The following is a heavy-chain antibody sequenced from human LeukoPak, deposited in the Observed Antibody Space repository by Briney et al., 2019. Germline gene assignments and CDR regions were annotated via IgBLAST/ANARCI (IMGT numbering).Heavy chain of an antibody. CDR1: GGSISSGDYY. D-gene: IGHD6-13*01. J-gene: IGHJ4*02. CDR2: IYYSGST. V-gene: IGHV4-30-4*08. Sequence: SETLSLTCTVSGGSISSGDYYWSWIRQPPGKGLEWIGYIYYSGSTYYNPSLKSRATISVDTSKNQFSLKLSSVTAADTAVYYCARGGSSWYFDYWGQGTLVTVSS. CDR3: ARGGSSWYFDY.